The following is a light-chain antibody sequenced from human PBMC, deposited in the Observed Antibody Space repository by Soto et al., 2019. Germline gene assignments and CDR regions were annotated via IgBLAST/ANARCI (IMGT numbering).Light chain of an antibody. CDR3: QQYNNWPFA. CDR2: DAS. V-gene: IGKV3-15*01. Sequence: EIVMTQSPATLSVSPGERATLSCRASQSIGSTLAWYQQKPGQAPRLLIYDASTRATGIPVRFSGSGSGTEFTLTINSLQSEDFTVYYCQQYNNWPFAFGPVTNVDIK. CDR1: QSIGST. J-gene: IGKJ3*01.